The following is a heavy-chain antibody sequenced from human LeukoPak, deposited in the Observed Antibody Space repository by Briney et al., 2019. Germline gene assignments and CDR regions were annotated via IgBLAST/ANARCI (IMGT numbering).Heavy chain of an antibody. CDR1: GFAVSSNY. J-gene: IGHJ4*02. Sequence: ERSLRLSCAASGFAVSSNYMNWVRQAPGKGLEWVSVLYPDGRTYYADSVKGRFTISRDVSKNTLFLQMTSLRAEDTAVYYCAKAKGWYGEGYFDYWGQGTLVTVSS. V-gene: IGHV3-53*01. CDR3: AKAKGWYGEGYFDY. D-gene: IGHD3-10*01. CDR2: LYPDGRT.